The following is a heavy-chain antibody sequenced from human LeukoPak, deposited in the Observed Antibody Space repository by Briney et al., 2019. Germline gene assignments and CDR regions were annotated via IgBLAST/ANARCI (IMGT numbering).Heavy chain of an antibody. CDR3: ARGNPTRLDFDF. Sequence: PSETLSLTCTVSGGSISSGSYYWSWIRQPPGKGLEWIGYIYHGGGTYYNPSLKSRVTISVDRSKNQFSLKLSSVTAADTAVYYCARGNPTRLDFDFWGQGTLVTVSS. J-gene: IGHJ4*02. CDR1: GGSISSGSYY. CDR2: IYHGGGT. D-gene: IGHD5-12*01. V-gene: IGHV4-30-2*01.